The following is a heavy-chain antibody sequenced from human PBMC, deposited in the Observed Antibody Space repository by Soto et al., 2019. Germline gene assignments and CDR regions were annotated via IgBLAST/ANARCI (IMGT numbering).Heavy chain of an antibody. CDR1: GGSIRDYF. CDR2: IYYSGRT. Sequence: SETLSLTCTVSGGSIRDYFWTWMRQPPGKGLEWIGYIYYSGRTNYNPSLKSRVSISVDTSKNHFSLQLRSVTAADTAVYYCARVGGDDFGDSGGFDYWGQGTLVTVSS. D-gene: IGHD4-17*01. V-gene: IGHV4-59*01. J-gene: IGHJ4*02. CDR3: ARVGGDDFGDSGGFDY.